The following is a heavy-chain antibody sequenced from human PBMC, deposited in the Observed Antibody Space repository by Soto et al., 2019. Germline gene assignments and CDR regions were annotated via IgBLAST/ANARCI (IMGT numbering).Heavy chain of an antibody. V-gene: IGHV4-39*07. J-gene: IGHJ4*02. CDR1: GGSISSSSYY. Sequence: ETLSLTCTVSGGSISSSSYYWGWIRQPPGKGLEWIGSIYYSGSTYYNPSLKSRVTISVDTSKNQFSLKLTSVTAADTAVYYCARVDSDYGKFDYWGQGTLVTVSS. CDR2: IYYSGST. D-gene: IGHD4-17*01. CDR3: ARVDSDYGKFDY.